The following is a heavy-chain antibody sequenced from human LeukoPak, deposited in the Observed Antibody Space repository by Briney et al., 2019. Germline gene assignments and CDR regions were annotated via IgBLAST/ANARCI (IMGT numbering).Heavy chain of an antibody. V-gene: IGHV1-18*01. CDR2: ISAYNGNT. D-gene: IGHD5-12*01. Sequence: ASVKVSCKASGYTFTSYGISWVRQAPGQGLEWMGWISAYNGNTNYAQKLQGRVTMTTDTSTSTAYMELRSLRSDDTAVYYCARDGGHAVGKWLRFRQSLGIFDYCGQRTLVTVSS. CDR3: ARDGGHAVGKWLRFRQSLGIFDY. J-gene: IGHJ4*02. CDR1: GYTFTSYG.